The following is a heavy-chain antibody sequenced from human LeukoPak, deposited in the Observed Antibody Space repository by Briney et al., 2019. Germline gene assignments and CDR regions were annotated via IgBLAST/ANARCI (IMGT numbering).Heavy chain of an antibody. Sequence: GGSLRLSCAASGFSFTNYTMNWVRQAPGKGLEWVSSISSSSSYRYYADSVKGRFTISRDNAKNSLYLQMNSLRAEDTAVYCARGYCSGGSCYFLVDYWGQGTLVTAS. CDR3: RGYCSGGSCYFLVDY. V-gene: IGHV3-21*01. CDR1: GFSFTNYT. CDR2: ISSSSSYR. D-gene: IGHD2-15*01. J-gene: IGHJ4*02.